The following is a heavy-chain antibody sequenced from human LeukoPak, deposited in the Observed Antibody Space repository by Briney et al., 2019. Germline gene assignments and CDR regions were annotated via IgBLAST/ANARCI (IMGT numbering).Heavy chain of an antibody. Sequence: SVKVSCKASGGTFSSYAISWVRQAPGQGLEWMGGIIPIFGTANYAQKFQGRVTITRNTSISTAYMELSSLRSEDTAVYYCARGASYYDFWSGYSRRGWFDPWGQGTLVTVSS. CDR3: ARGASYYDFWSGYSRRGWFDP. D-gene: IGHD3-3*01. V-gene: IGHV1-69*05. CDR1: GGTFSSYA. CDR2: IIPIFGTA. J-gene: IGHJ5*02.